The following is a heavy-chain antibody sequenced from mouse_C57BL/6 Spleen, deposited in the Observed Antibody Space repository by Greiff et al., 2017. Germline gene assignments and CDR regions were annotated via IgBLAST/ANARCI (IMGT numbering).Heavy chain of an antibody. CDR3: ARDYYGSSYAMDY. V-gene: IGHV14-3*01. CDR1: GFNIKNTY. CDR2: IDPANGNT. J-gene: IGHJ4*01. D-gene: IGHD1-1*01. Sequence: EVQLVESVAELVRPGASVKLSCTASGFNIKNTYMHWVKQRPDQGLEWIGRIDPANGNTKYAPKFQGKATITADTSSNTAYLQLSSLTSEDTAIYYCARDYYGSSYAMDYWGQGTSVTVSS.